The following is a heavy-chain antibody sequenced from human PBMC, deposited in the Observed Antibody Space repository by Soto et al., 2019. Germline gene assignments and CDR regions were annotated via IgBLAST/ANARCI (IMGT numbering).Heavy chain of an antibody. CDR1: GFTVSSNY. D-gene: IGHD2-2*01. CDR2: IYSGGST. CDR3: ARGSLEYCSSTSCFRYYYYYYMDV. J-gene: IGHJ6*03. V-gene: IGHV3-66*01. Sequence: EVQLVESGGGLVQPGGSLRLSCAASGFTVSSNYMSWVRQAPGKGLEWVSVIYSGGSTYYADSVKGRFTISRDKSKNTLYLQMNSLRAEDTAVYYCARGSLEYCSSTSCFRYYYYYYMDVWGKGTTVTVSS.